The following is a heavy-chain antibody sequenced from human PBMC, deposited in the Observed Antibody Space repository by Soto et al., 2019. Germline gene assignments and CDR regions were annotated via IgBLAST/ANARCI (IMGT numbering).Heavy chain of an antibody. CDR3: ARNYDSSGYYYFHLGY. V-gene: IGHV4-59*01. J-gene: IGHJ4*02. CDR2: IYYSGST. CDR1: GGSISSYY. D-gene: IGHD3-22*01. Sequence: QVQLQESGPGLVKPSETLSLTCTVSGGSISSYYWSWIRQPPGKGLEWIGYIYYSGSTNYNPSLKSRVTISVDTSKNQFSLKLSSVTAADTAVYYCARNYDSSGYYYFHLGYWGQGTLVTVSS.